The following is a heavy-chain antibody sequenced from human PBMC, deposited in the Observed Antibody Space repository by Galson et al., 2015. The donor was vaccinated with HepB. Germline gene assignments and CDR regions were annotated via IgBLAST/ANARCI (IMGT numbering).Heavy chain of an antibody. CDR2: IYSGGVT. V-gene: IGHV3-66*02. CDR3: ARDEYSWIPWNYYGMDV. Sequence: SLRLSCAASGFTVSSYYMNWVRQAPGKGLEWVSIIYSGGVTYYADSVKGRFTISRDHSKNTLYLQMNSLRTEDTAVYYCARDEYSWIPWNYYGMDVWGQGTTVTVSS. D-gene: IGHD4-11*01. CDR1: GFTVSSYY. J-gene: IGHJ6*02.